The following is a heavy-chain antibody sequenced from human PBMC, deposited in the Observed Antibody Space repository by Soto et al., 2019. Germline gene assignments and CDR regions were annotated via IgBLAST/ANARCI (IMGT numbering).Heavy chain of an antibody. CDR1: GFTFSSYG. J-gene: IGHJ5*02. V-gene: IGHV3-30*18. Sequence: PXVSLRLSCAASGFTFSSYGMHWVRQAPGKGLEWVAVISYDGSNKYYADSVKGRFTISRDNSKNTLYLQMNSLRAEDTAVYYCAKAFGADSGWFDPWGQGTLVSV. CDR3: AKAFGADSGWFDP. D-gene: IGHD3-3*01. CDR2: ISYDGSNK.